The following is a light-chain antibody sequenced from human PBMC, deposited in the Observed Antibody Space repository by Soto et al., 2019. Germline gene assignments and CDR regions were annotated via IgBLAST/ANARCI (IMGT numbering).Light chain of an antibody. V-gene: IGKV1-9*01. CDR3: QQFDSYLIT. CDR1: QGISNY. Sequence: DIQLTQSPSFLSASVGDRVTITCRASQGISNYLAWYQQKPGKAPKLLIYAASTLQSGVPSRFSGSGSGTEFPLTISSLQPEYGATYYCQQFDSYLITFGQGTRLEIK. CDR2: AAS. J-gene: IGKJ5*01.